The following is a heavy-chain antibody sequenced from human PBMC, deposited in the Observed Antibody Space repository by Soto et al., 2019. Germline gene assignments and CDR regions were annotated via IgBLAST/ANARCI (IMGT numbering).Heavy chain of an antibody. CDR1: GFTFSSYA. J-gene: IGHJ1*01. V-gene: IGHV3-23*01. CDR2: VSGNSGST. D-gene: IGHD2-2*01. Sequence: PAGSLRLSCAASGFTFSSYAMSWVRQAPGKGLEWVSAVSGNSGSTYYADSVKGRFTISRDNSKNTLYLQINSLRAEDTAVYYCAKSQVVVPAAGDYFHPWGQGTLVTVSS. CDR3: AKSQVVVPAAGDYFHP.